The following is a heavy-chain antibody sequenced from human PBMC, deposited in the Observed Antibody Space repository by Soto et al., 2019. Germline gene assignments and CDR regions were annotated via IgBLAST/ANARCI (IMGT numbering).Heavy chain of an antibody. J-gene: IGHJ6*02. CDR2: TYYRSKWYN. D-gene: IGHD6-6*01. V-gene: IGHV6-1*01. CDR1: GDSVSSNSAA. CDR3: VRQYRDSQYYSGLNV. Sequence: PSQTLSLTWAISGDSVSSNSAAWNWIRQSSSRGLEWLGRTYYRSKWYNDFAVSVKSRTTIDPDTSKNQFSLQLNSVTPEDTAVYYCVRQYRDSQYYSGLNVWGQGTTVTVSS.